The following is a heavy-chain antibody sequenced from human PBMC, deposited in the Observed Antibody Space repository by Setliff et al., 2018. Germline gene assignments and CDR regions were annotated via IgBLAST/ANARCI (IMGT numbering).Heavy chain of an antibody. D-gene: IGHD3-22*01. Sequence: GSLRLSCAASGFTFSNYGMTWVRQAPGKGLEWISYISTSSGTRYYADSVKGRFTIARDNANQSLYLQMNSLRAEDTAVYYCATNPRKGRSGGYYYDDPYYYYMDVWGKGTTVTVSS. CDR2: ISTSSGTR. V-gene: IGHV3-48*01. CDR1: GFTFSNYG. CDR3: ATNPRKGRSGGYYYDDPYYYYMDV. J-gene: IGHJ6*03.